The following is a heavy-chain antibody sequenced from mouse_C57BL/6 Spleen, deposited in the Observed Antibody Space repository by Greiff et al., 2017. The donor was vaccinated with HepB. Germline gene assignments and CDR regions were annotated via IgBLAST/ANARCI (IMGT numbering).Heavy chain of an antibody. CDR2: ISYDGSN. J-gene: IGHJ3*01. D-gene: IGHD4-1*01. CDR1: GYSITSGYY. Sequence: EVKLQESGPGLVKPSQSLSLTCSVTGYSITSGYYWNWIRQFPGNKLEWMGYISYDGSNNYNPSLKNRISITRDTSKNQFFLKLNSVTTEDTATYYCARMGNWAFAYWGQGTLVTVSA. V-gene: IGHV3-6*01. CDR3: ARMGNWAFAY.